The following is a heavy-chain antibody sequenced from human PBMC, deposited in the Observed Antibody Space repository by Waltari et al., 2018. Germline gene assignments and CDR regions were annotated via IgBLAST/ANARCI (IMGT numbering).Heavy chain of an antibody. CDR1: GFNFGDFS. CDR2: INDKTQDP. CDR3: AKGGGSWAFFDS. J-gene: IGHJ4*02. V-gene: IGHV3-23*01. D-gene: IGHD1-26*01. Sequence: EVHLLESGGGLIQPGGSLRLSCAASGFNFGDFSMAWVRQSPGEGLEWVTKINDKTQDPYYAESVKGRFTLSRDNTANSLFLQMTDLRGDDTALYYCAKGGGSWAFFDSWGQGTLVAVSS.